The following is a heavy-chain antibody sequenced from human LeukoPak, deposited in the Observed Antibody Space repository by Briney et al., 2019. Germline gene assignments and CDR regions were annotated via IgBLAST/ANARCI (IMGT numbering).Heavy chain of an antibody. CDR1: GFTVSSNY. V-gene: IGHV4-34*01. J-gene: IGHJ5*02. Sequence: PGGSLRLSCAASGFTVSSNYMSWVRQPPGKGLEWIGEINHSGSTNYNPSLKSRVTISVDTSKNQFSLKLSSVTAADTAVYYCARHRCSGGSCYPMNWFDPWGQGTLVTVSS. D-gene: IGHD2-15*01. CDR2: INHSGST. CDR3: ARHRCSGGSCYPMNWFDP.